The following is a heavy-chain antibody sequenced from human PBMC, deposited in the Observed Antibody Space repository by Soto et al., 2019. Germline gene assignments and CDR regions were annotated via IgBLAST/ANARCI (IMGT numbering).Heavy chain of an antibody. CDR2: INHSGST. CDR3: ARGHAGAHWFDP. Sequence: PSETLSLTCAVYGGSFSGYYWSWIRQPPGKGLEWIGEINHSGSTNYNPSLKSRVTISVDTSKNQFPLKLSSVTAADTAVYYCARGHAGAHWFDPWGQGTLVTVSS. J-gene: IGHJ5*02. CDR1: GGSFSGYY. V-gene: IGHV4-34*01.